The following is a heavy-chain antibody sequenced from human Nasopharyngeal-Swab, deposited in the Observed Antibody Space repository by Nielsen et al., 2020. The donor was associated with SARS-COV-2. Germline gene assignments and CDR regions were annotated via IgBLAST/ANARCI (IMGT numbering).Heavy chain of an antibody. D-gene: IGHD6-19*01. Sequence: RQAPGKGLEWIGSIYYSGSTYYNPSPKSRVTISVDTSKNQFSLKLSSVTAADTAVYYCAKSPPRGWGYYYYMDVWGKGTTVTVSS. V-gene: IGHV4-39*01. J-gene: IGHJ6*03. CDR3: AKSPPRGWGYYYYMDV. CDR2: IYYSGST.